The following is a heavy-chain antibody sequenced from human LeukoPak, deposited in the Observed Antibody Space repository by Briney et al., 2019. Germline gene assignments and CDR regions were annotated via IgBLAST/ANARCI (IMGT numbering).Heavy chain of an antibody. V-gene: IGHV4-59*01. J-gene: IGHJ6*03. Sequence: SETLSLTCTVSGGSISSYYWSWIRQPPGKGLEWIGYIYYSGSTNYNPSLKSRVTISVDTSKNQFSLKLSSVTAADTAVYYCARGPHSSSRGTYYYYMDVWGKGTTVTVSS. CDR3: ARGPHSSSRGTYYYYMDV. CDR1: GGSISSYY. D-gene: IGHD6-13*01. CDR2: IYYSGST.